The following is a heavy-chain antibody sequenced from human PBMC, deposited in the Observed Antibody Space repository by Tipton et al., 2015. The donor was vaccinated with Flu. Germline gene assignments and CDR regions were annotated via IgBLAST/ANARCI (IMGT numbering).Heavy chain of an antibody. CDR3: AGDGGKHGRYNWFDP. CDR1: GYSISSAYY. D-gene: IGHD3-16*01. CDR2: IYHSENT. V-gene: IGHV4-38-2*02. J-gene: IGHJ5*02. Sequence: TLSLTCTVSGYSISSAYYWGWIRQPPGKGLEWIGTIYHSENTYYNSSLKSRVTISVDTSKNQFSLNLNSVTAADTAVYYCAGDGGKHGRYNWFDPWGQGTLVTVSS.